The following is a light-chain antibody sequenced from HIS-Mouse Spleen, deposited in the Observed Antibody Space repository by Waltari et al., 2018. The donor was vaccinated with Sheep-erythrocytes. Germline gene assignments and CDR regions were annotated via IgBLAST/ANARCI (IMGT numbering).Light chain of an antibody. CDR2: DVS. CDR3: CSYAGSYTVV. CDR1: SSDVGGDNY. Sequence: QSALTQPRSVSGSPGQSVTIPCTGTSSDVGGDNYVPWYQQHPGKAPKLMIYDVSKRPSGVPDRFSGSKSGNTASLTISGLQAEDEADYYCCSYAGSYTVVFGGGTKLTVL. J-gene: IGLJ2*01. V-gene: IGLV2-11*01.